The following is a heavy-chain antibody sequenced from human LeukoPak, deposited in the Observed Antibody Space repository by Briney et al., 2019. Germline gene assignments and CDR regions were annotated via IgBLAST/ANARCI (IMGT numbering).Heavy chain of an antibody. D-gene: IGHD6-19*01. J-gene: IGHJ3*02. CDR1: GFTFSSYW. CDR2: IKQDGSEK. V-gene: IGHV3-7*03. Sequence: GGSLRLSCAASGFTFSSYWMSWVRQAPGKGLEWVANIKQDGSEKYYVDSVKGRFTISRDNAKNSLYLQMNSLNTEDTAVYFCARVLVAGTQESSDIWGQGTLVTVSS. CDR3: ARVLVAGTQESSDI.